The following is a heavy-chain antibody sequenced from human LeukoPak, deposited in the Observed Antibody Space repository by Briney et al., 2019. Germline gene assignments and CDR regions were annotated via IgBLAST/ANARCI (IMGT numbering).Heavy chain of an antibody. CDR3: ARGWWGYCSGGSCYSTRNFDY. Sequence: ASVKVSCKASGYTFTSYDINWVRQATGQGLEWMGWMNPNSGNTGYAQKFQGRVTMTRNTSISTAYMELSSLRSEDTAVYYCARGWWGYCSGGSCYSTRNFDYWGQGTLVTVSS. J-gene: IGHJ4*02. D-gene: IGHD2-15*01. CDR2: MNPNSGNT. CDR1: GYTFTSYD. V-gene: IGHV1-8*01.